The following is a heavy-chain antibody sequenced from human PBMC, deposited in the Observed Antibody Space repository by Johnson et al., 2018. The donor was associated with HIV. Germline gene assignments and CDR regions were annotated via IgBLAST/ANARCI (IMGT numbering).Heavy chain of an antibody. CDR1: GFTFSRCG. CDR3: ARDTKSGSYLEGTGAFDI. J-gene: IGHJ3*02. D-gene: IGHD3-10*01. Sequence: QVQLVESGGGVVQPGGSLRLSCSASGFTFSRCGMHWVRQAPGKGLEWVAFIRYDTTTEYYANSVKGRFTISRDNSKNTLYLQMGSLRAEDMAVYYCARDTKSGSYLEGTGAFDIWGQGTMVTVSS. V-gene: IGHV3-30*02. CDR2: IRYDTTTE.